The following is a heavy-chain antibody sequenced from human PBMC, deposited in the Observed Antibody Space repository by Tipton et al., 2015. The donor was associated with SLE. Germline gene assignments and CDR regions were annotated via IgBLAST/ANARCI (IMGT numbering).Heavy chain of an antibody. D-gene: IGHD6-19*01. Sequence: TLSLTCTVSGGSIGSGSYYWSWIRQPPGKGLEWIGSIYYSGSTYYNPSLKSRVTISVDTSKNQFSLKLSSVTAADTAVYYCARGAGDSPDAFDIWGQGTMVTVSS. J-gene: IGHJ3*02. CDR1: GGSIGSGSYY. CDR2: IYYSGST. CDR3: ARGAGDSPDAFDI. V-gene: IGHV4-39*07.